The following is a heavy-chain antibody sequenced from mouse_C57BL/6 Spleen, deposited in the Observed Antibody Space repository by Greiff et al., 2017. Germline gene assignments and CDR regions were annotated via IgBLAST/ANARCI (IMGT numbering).Heavy chain of an antibody. V-gene: IGHV1-47*01. CDR3: ASGDYDYDDGYYFDY. CDR1: GYTFTTYP. Sequence: QVQLQQSGAELVKPGASVKMSCKASGYTFTTYPIEWMKQNHGKSLEWIGNFHPYNDDTKYNEKFKGKATLTVETSSSTVYLELSRLTSDDSAVYYCASGDYDYDDGYYFDYWGQGTTLTVSS. D-gene: IGHD2-4*01. J-gene: IGHJ2*01. CDR2: FHPYNDDT.